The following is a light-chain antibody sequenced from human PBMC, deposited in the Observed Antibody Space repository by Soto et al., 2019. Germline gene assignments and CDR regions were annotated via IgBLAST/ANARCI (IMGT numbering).Light chain of an antibody. J-gene: IGKJ1*01. CDR1: QSILYTSSKRNY. V-gene: IGKV4-1*01. CDR3: HEYYRNPQT. CDR2: WAS. Sequence: DIVMTQSQDSLAVSLGERATLNCKSSQSILYTSSKRNYLAWYQYKPGQPPKLLVYWASNRESGVPARFSGSGSETDVTLTISSLQAEDVAVYYCHEYYRNPQTFGQGTRVEIK.